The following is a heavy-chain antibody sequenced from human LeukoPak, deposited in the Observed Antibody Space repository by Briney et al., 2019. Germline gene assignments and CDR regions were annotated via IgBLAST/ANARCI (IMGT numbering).Heavy chain of an antibody. Sequence: SETLSLTCAVSGGSISSYYWSWIRQPPGKGLEWIGYIYYSGSTNYNPSLKSRVTISVDTSKNQFSLKLSSVTAADTAVYYCARQFGVVTAAADYWGQGTLVTVSS. CDR1: GGSISSYY. J-gene: IGHJ4*02. V-gene: IGHV4-59*08. D-gene: IGHD2-21*02. CDR2: IYYSGST. CDR3: ARQFGVVTAAADY.